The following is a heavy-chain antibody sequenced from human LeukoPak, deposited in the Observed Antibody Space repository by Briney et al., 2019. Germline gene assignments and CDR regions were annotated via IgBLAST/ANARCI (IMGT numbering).Heavy chain of an antibody. CDR3: ARGFDCSSTSRSCMDV. Sequence: PGGSLRLSCVASGFPFSDYYMSWIRQAPGEGLDWVAYLSGSGSDIYYADSVKGRFTISRDNAKNSLHLQMNSLRAEDTAVYYCARGFDCSSTSRSCMDVWGQGTTVTVSS. J-gene: IGHJ6*02. V-gene: IGHV3-11*01. D-gene: IGHD2-2*01. CDR1: GFPFSDYY. CDR2: LSGSGSDI.